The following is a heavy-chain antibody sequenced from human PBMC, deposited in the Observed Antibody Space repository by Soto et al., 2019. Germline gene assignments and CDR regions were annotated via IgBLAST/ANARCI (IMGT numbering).Heavy chain of an antibody. V-gene: IGHV1-69*19. CDR3: ATGRIVVVGSRDYYGMDV. CDR2: IIPVFGIV. Sequence: QLQLAQSGADVKKAGSSVKVSCKASGGTLSNSAFSWVRQAPGQGLEWMGGIIPVFGIVNYAQKFQGRVTITADESTSTAYMELRSLRSEDTAVYFCATGRIVVVGSRDYYGMDVWGQGTTVTV. J-gene: IGHJ6*02. D-gene: IGHD3-22*01. CDR1: GGTLSNSA.